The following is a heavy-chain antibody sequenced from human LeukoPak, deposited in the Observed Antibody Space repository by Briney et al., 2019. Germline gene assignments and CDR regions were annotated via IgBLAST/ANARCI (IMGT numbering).Heavy chain of an antibody. CDR2: IRYDGSNK. CDR1: GFTFSSYG. J-gene: IGHJ4*02. Sequence: GGSLRLSCAASGFTFSSYGMHWVRQAPGKGLEWVAFIRYDGSNKYYADSVKGRFTISRDNSKNTLYLQMNSLRAEDTAVYYCAKDQMPDPIHSSGCFDYWGQRTLVTVSS. D-gene: IGHD6-25*01. CDR3: AKDQMPDPIHSSGCFDY. V-gene: IGHV3-30*02.